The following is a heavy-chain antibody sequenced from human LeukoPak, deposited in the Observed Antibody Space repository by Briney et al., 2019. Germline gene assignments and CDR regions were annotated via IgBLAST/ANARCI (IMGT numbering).Heavy chain of an antibody. D-gene: IGHD3-22*01. CDR2: IYTSGST. V-gene: IGHV4-4*07. CDR3: ARVVYYDSSGYSDY. Sequence: SETLSLTSTVSGGSISSYYWSWIRQPAGKGLEWIGRIYTSGSTNYNPSLKSRVTMSVDTSKNPFSLKLSSVTAADTAVYYCARVVYYDSSGYSDYWGQGTLVTVSS. CDR1: GGSISSYY. J-gene: IGHJ4*02.